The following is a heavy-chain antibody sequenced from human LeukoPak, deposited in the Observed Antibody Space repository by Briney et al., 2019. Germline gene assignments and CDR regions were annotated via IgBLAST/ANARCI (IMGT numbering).Heavy chain of an antibody. CDR3: ASTHSEYYYDSSGYYIESDWYFDL. V-gene: IGHV3-30-3*01. D-gene: IGHD3-22*01. Sequence: GGSLRLSCAASGFTFSSYAMHWVRQAPGKGLEWVAVISYDGSNKYYADSVKGRFTISRDNSKNTLYLQMNSLRAEDTAVYYCASTHSEYYYDSSGYYIESDWYFDLWGRGTLVTVSS. CDR2: ISYDGSNK. J-gene: IGHJ2*01. CDR1: GFTFSSYA.